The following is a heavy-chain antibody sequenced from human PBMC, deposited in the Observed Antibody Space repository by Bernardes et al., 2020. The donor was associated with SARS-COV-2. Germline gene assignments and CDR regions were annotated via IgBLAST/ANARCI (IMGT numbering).Heavy chain of an antibody. Sequence: GGSLRLSRPASGFTFSNARMNCVRQAPGKRLEWVGRLKSNTDGGTTDYAALVKGRFTISRDDSKNTLYLQMNSLKTEDTAVYYCTTAAAGIHDAFDIWGQGTMVTVSS. J-gene: IGHJ3*02. CDR3: TTAAAGIHDAFDI. CDR2: LKSNTDGGTT. CDR1: GFTFSNAR. V-gene: IGHV3-15*07. D-gene: IGHD6-13*01.